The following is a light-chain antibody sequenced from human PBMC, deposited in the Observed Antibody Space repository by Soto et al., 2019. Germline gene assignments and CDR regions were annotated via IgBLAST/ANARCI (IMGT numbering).Light chain of an antibody. CDR1: QSVSSSY. Sequence: EIVLTQSPGTLSLSPGERATLSCRASQSVSSSYLARYQQKPGQAPRLLIYGVSSRATGIPGRFSGSGSGTDFTLTISRLEPEDFAVYYCQQYGSPSGTFGQGTKVEIK. J-gene: IGKJ1*01. V-gene: IGKV3-20*01. CDR3: QQYGSPSGT. CDR2: GVS.